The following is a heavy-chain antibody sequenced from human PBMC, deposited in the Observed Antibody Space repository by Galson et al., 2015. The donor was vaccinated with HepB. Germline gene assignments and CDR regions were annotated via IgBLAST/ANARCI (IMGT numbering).Heavy chain of an antibody. J-gene: IGHJ6*02. CDR1: GFTFSNYA. V-gene: IGHV3-30*18. CDR3: AKDTNGYGLDV. Sequence: SLRLSCAASGFTFSNYAMHWVRQAPGKGLEWVASTIYSGAYKYYADSVRDRFTISRDNSKSTLFLQMNSLRVEDTALYYCAKDTNGYGLDVWGQGTTVSVSS. CDR2: TIYSGAYK. D-gene: IGHD2-8*01.